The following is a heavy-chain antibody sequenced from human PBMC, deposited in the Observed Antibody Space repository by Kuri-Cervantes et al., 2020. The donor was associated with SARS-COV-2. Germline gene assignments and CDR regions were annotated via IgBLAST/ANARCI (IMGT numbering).Heavy chain of an antibody. J-gene: IGHJ4*02. D-gene: IGHD1-26*01. CDR2: INPNSGGT. CDR1: GYTFTSYD. V-gene: IGHV1-2*02. CDR3: ATGMSGGYPHAYRTDY. Sequence: ASVKVSCRASGYTFTSYDSNWVRQAPGQGLEWMGWINPNSGGTNYAQKFQGRVTMTRDTSISTAYMELSRLRSDDTAVYYCATGMSGGYPHAYRTDYWGQGTMVTVSS.